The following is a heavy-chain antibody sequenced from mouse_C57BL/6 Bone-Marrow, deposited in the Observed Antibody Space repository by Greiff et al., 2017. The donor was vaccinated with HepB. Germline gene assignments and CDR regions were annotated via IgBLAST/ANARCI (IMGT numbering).Heavy chain of an antibody. D-gene: IGHD1-1*01. CDR3: AREGVITTNYAMDY. J-gene: IGHJ4*01. Sequence: QVHVKQSGAELVKPGASVKISCKASGYAFSSYWMNWVKQRPGKGLEWIGQIYPGDGDTNYNGKFKGKATLTADKSSSTAYMQLSSLTSEDSAVYFCAREGVITTNYAMDYWGQGTSVTVSS. CDR1: GYAFSSYW. V-gene: IGHV1-80*01. CDR2: IYPGDGDT.